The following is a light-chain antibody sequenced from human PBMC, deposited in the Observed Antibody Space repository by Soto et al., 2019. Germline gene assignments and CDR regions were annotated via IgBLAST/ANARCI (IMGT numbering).Light chain of an antibody. CDR1: QSVGSY. J-gene: IGKJ1*01. Sequence: EIVFTQSPGTLSLSPGERATLSCSATQSVGSYLAWYQQKPGQAPRLLMYDASSRETGIPARFSGSGAGTECTRTISSLEPEDVEVDYCQQRSNSTPTFGQGTKVDIK. CDR2: DAS. V-gene: IGKV3-11*01. CDR3: QQRSNSTPT.